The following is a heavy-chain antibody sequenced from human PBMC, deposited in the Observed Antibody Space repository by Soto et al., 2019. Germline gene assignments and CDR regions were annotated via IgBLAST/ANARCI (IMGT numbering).Heavy chain of an antibody. CDR3: ARDGIVASDFDY. J-gene: IGHJ4*02. V-gene: IGHV3-21*01. Sequence: EVQLVESGGGLVKPGGSLRLSCAASGFTFSSYSMNWVRQAPGKGLEWVSSISSSSSYIYYADSVKGRFTISRDNAKNSLYLQMNSLRAEDTAVYYCARDGIVASDFDYTCQGTLVTVAS. CDR1: GFTFSSYS. D-gene: IGHD5-12*01. CDR2: ISSSSSYI.